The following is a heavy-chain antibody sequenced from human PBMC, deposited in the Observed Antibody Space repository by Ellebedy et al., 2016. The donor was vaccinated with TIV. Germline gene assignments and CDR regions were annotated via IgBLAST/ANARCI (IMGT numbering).Heavy chain of an antibody. V-gene: IGHV3-74*01. D-gene: IGHD4-11*01. J-gene: IGHJ5*02. CDR3: ARGAVTGMTTATFDP. CDR1: GFTFSSYW. Sequence: GESLKISCAASGFTFSSYWMHWVRQAPGKGPVWVSRINNGGSSTSYADSVKGRFTISRDNAKNTLYLQMNRLRAEDTAVYYCARGAVTGMTTATFDPWGQGTLVTVSS. CDR2: INNGGSST.